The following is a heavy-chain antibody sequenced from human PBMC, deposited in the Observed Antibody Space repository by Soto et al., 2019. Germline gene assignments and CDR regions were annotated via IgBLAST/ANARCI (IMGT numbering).Heavy chain of an antibody. CDR1: GGSISGSISSSDW. V-gene: IGHV4-4*02. D-gene: IGHD2-15*01. CDR3: GRVGYCSGGSCYPVYYGMDV. Sequence: QVRLQESGPGLVKPSGTLSLTCAVSGGSISGSISSSDWCSWVRQPPAKGLEGIGQIYHIGRSNYNASLRSRVTISVDKSKNQFSLKLRSVTAADTAVYYCGRVGYCSGGSCYPVYYGMDVWGQGTTVTVSS. J-gene: IGHJ6*02. CDR2: IYHIGRS.